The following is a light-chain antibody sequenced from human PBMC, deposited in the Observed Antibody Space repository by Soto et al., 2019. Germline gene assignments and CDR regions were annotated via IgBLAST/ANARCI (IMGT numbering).Light chain of an antibody. V-gene: IGKV3-20*01. CDR2: NAF. CDR3: QQYGSSSGT. Sequence: EIVLTQSPGTLSLSPGERATLSCRASQSVSSSYLAWYQQKPGQAPRLLIYNAFNRATGIPDRFSGSGSGTDFTLTISRLEPEDFAVYYCQQYGSSSGTFGGGTKVDIK. J-gene: IGKJ4*01. CDR1: QSVSSSY.